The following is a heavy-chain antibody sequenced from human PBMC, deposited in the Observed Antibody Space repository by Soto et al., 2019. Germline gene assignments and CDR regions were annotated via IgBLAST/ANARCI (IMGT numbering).Heavy chain of an antibody. Sequence: SVKVSCKASGGTFSSYAISWVRQAPGQGLEWMGGIIPIFGTANYAQKIQGRVMITADKSTSTAYVELSSLRSEDTAVYYCARGVMITFGGVIVHEPMDVRRHETTVSVPS. CDR1: GGTFSSYA. CDR3: ARGVMITFGGVIVHEPMDV. V-gene: IGHV1-69*06. D-gene: IGHD3-16*02. CDR2: IIPIFGTA. J-gene: IGHJ6*02.